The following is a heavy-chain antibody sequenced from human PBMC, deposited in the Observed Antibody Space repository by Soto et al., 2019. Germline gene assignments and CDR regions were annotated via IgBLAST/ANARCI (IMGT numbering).Heavy chain of an antibody. J-gene: IGHJ4*02. D-gene: IGHD3-10*01. Sequence: QLQLQESGPGLVKPSETLSLTCTVSGGSISSSSYYWGWIRQPPGKGLEWIGSIYYSGSTYYNPSLKSRVTISVDTSKNQSSLKLSSVTAADTAVYYCASVRREYYGSEALYGGSYYFDYWGQGTLVTVSS. CDR2: IYYSGST. CDR3: ASVRREYYGSEALYGGSYYFDY. CDR1: GGSISSSSYY. V-gene: IGHV4-39*01.